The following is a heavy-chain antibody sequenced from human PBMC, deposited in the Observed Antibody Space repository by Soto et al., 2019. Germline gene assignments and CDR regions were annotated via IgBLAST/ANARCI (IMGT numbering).Heavy chain of an antibody. D-gene: IGHD2-2*01. CDR1: GFTFSNAW. CDR3: TTDGCSSTSCYGVIYYYYYGMDV. J-gene: IGHJ6*02. V-gene: IGHV3-15*07. Sequence: GGSLRLSCAASGFTFSNAWMNWVRQAPGKGLEWVGRIKSKTDGGTTDYAAPVKGRFTISRDDSKNTLYLQMNSLKTEDTAVYYCTTDGCSSTSCYGVIYYYYYGMDVWGQGTTVTVSS. CDR2: IKSKTDGGTT.